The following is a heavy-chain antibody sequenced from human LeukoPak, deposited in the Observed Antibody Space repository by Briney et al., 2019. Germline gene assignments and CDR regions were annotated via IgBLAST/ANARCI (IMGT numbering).Heavy chain of an antibody. J-gene: IGHJ6*03. CDR1: GGTFSSYA. Sequence: SVKVSCKASGGTFSSYAISWVRQAPGQGLEWMGGIIPIFGTANYAQKFQGRVTITADESTSTAYMGLSSLRSEDTAVYYCARGRGYCSSTSCYRGDYYYYMDVWGKGTTVTVSS. V-gene: IGHV1-69*01. CDR3: ARGRGYCSSTSCYRGDYYYYMDV. D-gene: IGHD2-2*02. CDR2: IIPIFGTA.